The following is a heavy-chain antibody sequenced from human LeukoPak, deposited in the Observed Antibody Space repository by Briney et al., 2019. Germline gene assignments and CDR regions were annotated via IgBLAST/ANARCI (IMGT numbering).Heavy chain of an antibody. CDR1: GYTLTELS. J-gene: IGHJ6*04. V-gene: IGHV1-24*01. CDR2: FDPEDGET. D-gene: IGHD6-19*01. CDR3: ATLHPVAGTDYYYYYGMDV. Sequence: ASAKVSCKVSGYTLTELSMHWVRQAPGKGLEWMGGFDPEDGETIYAQKFQGRVTMTEDTSTDTAYMELSSLRSEDTAVYYCATLHPVAGTDYYYYYGMDVWGKGTTVTVSS.